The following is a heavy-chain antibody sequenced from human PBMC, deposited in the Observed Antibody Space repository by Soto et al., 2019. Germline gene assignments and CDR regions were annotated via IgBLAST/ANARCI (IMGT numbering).Heavy chain of an antibody. V-gene: IGHV4-59*01. J-gene: IGHJ6*03. Sequence: PSETLSLTCTVSGGSISSYYWSWIRQPPGKGLEWIGYIYYSGSTNYNPSLKSRVTISVDTSKNQFSLKLSSVTAADTAVYYCARTPVWSGRTGGYYYYYMDVWGKGTTVTVSS. CDR1: GGSISSYY. D-gene: IGHD3-3*01. CDR2: IYYSGST. CDR3: ARTPVWSGRTGGYYYYYMDV.